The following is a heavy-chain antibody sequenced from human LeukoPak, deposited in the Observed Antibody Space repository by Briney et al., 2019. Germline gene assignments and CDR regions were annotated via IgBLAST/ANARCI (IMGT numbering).Heavy chain of an antibody. V-gene: IGHV1-2*02. Sequence: ASVKVSCKASGYTFTGYYMHWVRQAPGQGLEWMGWINPNSGGTNYAQKFQGRVTMTRDTSISTAYMELSRLRSDDTAVYFCARGSIAARHFQHWGQGTLVTVSS. CDR2: INPNSGGT. CDR3: ARGSIAARHFQH. J-gene: IGHJ1*01. CDR1: GYTFTGYY. D-gene: IGHD6-6*01.